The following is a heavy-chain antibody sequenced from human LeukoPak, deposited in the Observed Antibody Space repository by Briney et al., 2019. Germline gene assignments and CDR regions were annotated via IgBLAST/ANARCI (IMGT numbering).Heavy chain of an antibody. CDR2: SYYSVST. CDR3: ARAPFWSGYDPYGMDV. D-gene: IGHD3-3*01. CDR1: GGSISSGGYY. V-gene: IGHV4-31*03. Sequence: SQTLSLTCTVSGGSISSGGYYWTWIRQYPGKGLEWIGYSYYSVSTYYNPSLKSRVTISVDTSKNQFSLKLSSVTAADTAVYYCARAPFWSGYDPYGMDVWGQGTSVTVSS. J-gene: IGHJ6*02.